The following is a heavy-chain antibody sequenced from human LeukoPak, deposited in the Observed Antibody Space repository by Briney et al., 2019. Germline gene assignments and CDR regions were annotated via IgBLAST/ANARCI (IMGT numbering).Heavy chain of an antibody. Sequence: GGSLRLSCAASGFTFSSYAMSWVRQAPGKGLEWVSAISGSGGSTYYADSVKGRFTISRDNSKNTLYLQMNSLRAEDTAVYYCAKPLNYDILTGYYMLSPMVGDHFDYWGQGTLVTVSS. CDR1: GFTFSSYA. V-gene: IGHV3-23*01. J-gene: IGHJ4*02. CDR2: ISGSGGST. D-gene: IGHD3-9*01. CDR3: AKPLNYDILTGYYMLSPMVGDHFDY.